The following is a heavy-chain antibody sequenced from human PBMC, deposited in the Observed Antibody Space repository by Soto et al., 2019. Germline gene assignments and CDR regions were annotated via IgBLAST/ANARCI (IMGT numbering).Heavy chain of an antibody. V-gene: IGHV3-30*03. Sequence: GGSLRLSCAASGFTFSSYGMHWVRQAPGKGLEWVAVISYDGSNKYYADSVKGRFTISRDNSKNTLYLQMNSLRAEDTAVYYCAGGILTGYYGPDYWGQGTLVTVSS. J-gene: IGHJ4*02. CDR3: AGGILTGYYGPDY. CDR1: GFTFSSYG. D-gene: IGHD3-9*01. CDR2: ISYDGSNK.